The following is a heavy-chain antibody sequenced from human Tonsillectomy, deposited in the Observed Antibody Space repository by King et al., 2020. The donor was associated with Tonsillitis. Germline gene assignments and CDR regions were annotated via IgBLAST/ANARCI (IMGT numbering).Heavy chain of an antibody. J-gene: IGHJ4*02. Sequence: VQLVESGGGVVQPGRSLRLSCAASGFTFSSYGMHWVRQAPGKGLEWVAVVSYDGSNKYYADSVKGRFTISRDNSKNTLYLQMNSLRAEDTVVYYCAKVWHLFDSWGQGTLVTVSS. V-gene: IGHV3-30*18. CDR3: AKVWHLFDS. D-gene: IGHD3-16*01. CDR1: GFTFSSYG. CDR2: VSYDGSNK.